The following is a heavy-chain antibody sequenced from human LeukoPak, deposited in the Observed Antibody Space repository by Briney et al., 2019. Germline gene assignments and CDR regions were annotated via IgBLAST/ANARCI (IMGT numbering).Heavy chain of an antibody. CDR1: GFTFSNYA. V-gene: IGHV3-23*01. J-gene: IGHJ4*02. D-gene: IGHD1-26*01. CDR3: AKGIKWELPFDY. Sequence: GGSLRLSCTAYGFTFSNYAMSWVRQAPRKGLEWVSAISVSGGSTYYADSVKGRFTISRDSSKNTLYLQMNTLRAEDTALYYCAKGIKWELPFDYWGQGTLITVSS. CDR2: ISVSGGST.